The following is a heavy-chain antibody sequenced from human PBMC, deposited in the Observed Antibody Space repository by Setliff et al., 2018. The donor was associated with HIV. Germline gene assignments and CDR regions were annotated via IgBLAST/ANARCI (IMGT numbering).Heavy chain of an antibody. Sequence: SGPTLVNPPQTLTLTCTFYGFSLSTSGVCVRWIRQPPGKALEWLARIDWDDDKTYNPSLKTRLTISKDTSKNQVVFTMTNMDPVDTATYYCARHTGYSSGWWYFDYWGQGILVTVSS. D-gene: IGHD6-19*01. J-gene: IGHJ4*02. CDR1: GFSLSTSGVC. CDR2: IDWDDDK. V-gene: IGHV2-70*11. CDR3: ARHTGYSSGWWYFDY.